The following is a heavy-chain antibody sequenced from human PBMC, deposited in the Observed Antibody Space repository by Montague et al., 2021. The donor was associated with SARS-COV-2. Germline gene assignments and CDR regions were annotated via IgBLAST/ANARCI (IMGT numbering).Heavy chain of an antibody. CDR3: ARTWRFGQSYGLDI. Sequence: LRLSFAASGFTFSSYEMNWVRQTPGKGLEWIGYAYYVPSTNSANTNSNPSLKRRVTISLDTSENQFSLKLSSVTAADTAVYYCARTWRFGQSYGLDIWGQGTMVTVSS. CDR2: AYYVPSTNSANT. V-gene: IGHV4-59*01. J-gene: IGHJ3*02. D-gene: IGHD3-16*01. CDR1: GFTFSSYE.